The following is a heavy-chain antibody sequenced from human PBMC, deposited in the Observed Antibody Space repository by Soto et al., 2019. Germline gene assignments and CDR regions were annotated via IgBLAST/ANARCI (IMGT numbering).Heavy chain of an antibody. CDR2: IYYSGST. J-gene: IGHJ4*02. V-gene: IGHV4-39*01. Sequence: SETLSLTCTVSGGSISSSSYYWGWIRQPPGKGLEWIGSIYYSGSTYYNPSLKSRVTISVDTSKNQSSLKLSSVTAADTAVYYCARSLVGATTLGFDYWGQGTLVTVSS. CDR1: GGSISSSSYY. CDR3: ARSLVGATTLGFDY. D-gene: IGHD1-26*01.